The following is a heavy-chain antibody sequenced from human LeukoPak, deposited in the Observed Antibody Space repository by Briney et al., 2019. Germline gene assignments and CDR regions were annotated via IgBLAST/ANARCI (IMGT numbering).Heavy chain of an antibody. V-gene: IGHV1-8*01. CDR1: GYTFTSYD. CDR2: MNPNSGNT. Sequence: ASVKVSCKASGYTFTSYDINWVRQAPGQGLEWMGWMNPNSGNTGYAQKFQGRVTMTRNTSISTAYMELSSLRSEDTAVYYCARGRSVVVPAATYYYYYGMDVWGQGTTVTVSS. D-gene: IGHD2-2*01. CDR3: ARGRSVVVPAATYYYYYGMDV. J-gene: IGHJ6*02.